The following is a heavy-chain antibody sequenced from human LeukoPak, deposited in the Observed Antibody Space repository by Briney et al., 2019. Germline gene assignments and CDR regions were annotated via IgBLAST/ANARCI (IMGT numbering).Heavy chain of an antibody. V-gene: IGHV3-11*04. D-gene: IGHD3-22*01. CDR2: ISSSGSTI. Sequence: PWWSLRLSCAASGFTFSDYYMSWIRKAPGKGLEWVSYISSSGSTIYYADSVKGRFTIARDNAKDSLYLQMNSLRAEDTAVYYCARDSVLSGYWYYYYYYMDVWGKGTTVTVSS. J-gene: IGHJ6*03. CDR1: GFTFSDYY. CDR3: ARDSVLSGYWYYYYYYMDV.